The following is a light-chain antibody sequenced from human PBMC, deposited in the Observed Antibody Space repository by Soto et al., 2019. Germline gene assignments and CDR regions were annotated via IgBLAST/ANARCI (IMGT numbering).Light chain of an antibody. V-gene: IGLV2-23*02. Sequence: QSVLTQPASVSGSPGQSITISCTGTSSDVGSYNLVSWYQQHPDKAPKLMIYEVDKRSSGVSNRFSGSKSGNTASLTISGLQAEDEADYYCCSYAGSSTWVFGGGTKLTVL. CDR1: SSDVGSYNL. J-gene: IGLJ3*02. CDR2: EVD. CDR3: CSYAGSSTWV.